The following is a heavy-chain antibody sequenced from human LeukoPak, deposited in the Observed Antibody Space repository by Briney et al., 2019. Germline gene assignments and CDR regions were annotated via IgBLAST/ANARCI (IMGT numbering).Heavy chain of an antibody. CDR1: GGSISSYY. CDR2: IYYSGST. J-gene: IGHJ5*02. CDR3: ARDGGSYRDWFDP. V-gene: IGHV4-59*01. Sequence: SETLSLTCTVSGGSISSYYWSWIRQPPGKGLEWIGYIYYSGSTNYNPSLKSRVTISVDTSKNQLSLKLSSVTAADTAVYYCARDGGSYRDWFDPWGQGTLVTVSS. D-gene: IGHD1-26*01.